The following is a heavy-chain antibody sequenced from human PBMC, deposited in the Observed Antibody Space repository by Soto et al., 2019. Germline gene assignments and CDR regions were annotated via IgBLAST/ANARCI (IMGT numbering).Heavy chain of an antibody. V-gene: IGHV3-21*01. CDR1: GFTFSSYS. Sequence: EVQLVESGGGLVKPGGSLRLSCAASGFTFSSYSMKWVRQAPGKGLEWVSSISSSSSYIYYADSVKGRFTISRDNAKNSLYLQMNSLRAEDTAVYYCARDRGLRYFDWLDAFDIWGQGTMVTVSS. CDR2: ISSSSSYI. D-gene: IGHD3-9*01. CDR3: ARDRGLRYFDWLDAFDI. J-gene: IGHJ3*02.